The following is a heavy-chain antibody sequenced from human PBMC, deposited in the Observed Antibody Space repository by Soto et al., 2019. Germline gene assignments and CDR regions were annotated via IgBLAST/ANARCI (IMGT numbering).Heavy chain of an antibody. CDR1: GYTFTKYA. V-gene: IGHV1-3*01. CDR3: ARSSLQIYESMIDY. CDR2: INAGNGNT. Sequence: ASVKVSCKASGYTFTKYAMHWVRQAPGPRLEWMGWINAGNGNTKYSQKFQGRVTITRDTSASTAYLELSSLRSEDTAVYYCARSSLQIYESMIDYWGQGTLVPVSS. J-gene: IGHJ4*02. D-gene: IGHD3-3*01.